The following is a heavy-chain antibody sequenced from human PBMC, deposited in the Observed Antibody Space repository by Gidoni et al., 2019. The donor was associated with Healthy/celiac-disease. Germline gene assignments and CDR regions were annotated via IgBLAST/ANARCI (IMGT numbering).Heavy chain of an antibody. J-gene: IGHJ4*02. D-gene: IGHD4-17*01. CDR1: GFPFGRYS. CDR3: ARDMTTVTTEVQFYFDY. Sequence: EVQLVESGGGLVQPGGSLSLSCAASGFPFGRYSMNWVRQAPGKGLEWVSYISSSSSTIYYADSGKGRFTISRDNAKNSLYLQMNSLRAEDTAVYYCARDMTTVTTEVQFYFDYWGQGTLVTVSS. V-gene: IGHV3-48*01. CDR2: ISSSSSTI.